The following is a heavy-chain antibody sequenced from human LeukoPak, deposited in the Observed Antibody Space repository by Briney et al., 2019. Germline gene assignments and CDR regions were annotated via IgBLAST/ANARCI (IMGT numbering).Heavy chain of an antibody. V-gene: IGHV4-39*02. CDR3: ARDLARIVVPAAIPNWFDP. J-gene: IGHJ5*02. CDR1: GGSISSSSYY. D-gene: IGHD2-2*01. Sequence: SETLSLTCTVSGGSISSSSYYWGWMRQPQGKGLEWIGSIYYSGSTYYNPSLKSRVTISVDTSKNQFSLKLSSVTAADTAVYYCARDLARIVVPAAIPNWFDPWGQGTLVTVSS. CDR2: IYYSGST.